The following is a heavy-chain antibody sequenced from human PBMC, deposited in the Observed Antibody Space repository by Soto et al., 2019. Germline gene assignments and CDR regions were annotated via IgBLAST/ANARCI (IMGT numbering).Heavy chain of an antibody. J-gene: IGHJ4*02. V-gene: IGHV3-15*01. Sequence: GWSLRLSCSASGFTFSNAWMNWVRQAPGKGLEWVGHIKSKSDGGTTDYAAPVKGRFTISRDDSKNTLFLQMDGLKTEDTAVYDCARASVHDCWGQGPLVTVPS. CDR3: ARASVHDC. CDR2: IKSKSDGGTT. D-gene: IGHD1-26*01. CDR1: GFTFSNAW.